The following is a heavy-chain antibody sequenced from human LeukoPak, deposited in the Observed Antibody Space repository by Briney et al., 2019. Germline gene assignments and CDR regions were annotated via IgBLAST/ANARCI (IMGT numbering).Heavy chain of an antibody. CDR2: LDRDASSI. CDR1: GFTHSIHW. V-gene: IGHV3-74*01. CDR3: ARETILGIGLSD. Sequence: GGSLRLSGAASGFTHSIHWMDWPRQAPGKGVEGVSLLDRDASSISYADSVKGRFTISRDNAKNTLYLQMHSLRAEDTAVYYCARETILGIGLSDWGQGTLVTVSS. J-gene: IGHJ4*02. D-gene: IGHD3-3*01.